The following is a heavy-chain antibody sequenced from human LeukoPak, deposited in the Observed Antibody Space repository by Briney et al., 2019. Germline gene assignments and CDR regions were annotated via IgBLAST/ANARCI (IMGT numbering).Heavy chain of an antibody. J-gene: IGHJ6*02. CDR3: AKDIGQQLPDYYYGMDV. D-gene: IGHD6-13*01. CDR2: IYRSGST. CDR1: GFTVSSNY. V-gene: IGHV3-66*01. Sequence: GGSLRLSCAASGFTVSSNYMSWVRQAPGKGLEWVSVIYRSGSTYYADSVKGRFTISRDSSKNTLYLQMNSLRDEDTAVYYCAKDIGQQLPDYYYGMDVWGQGTTVTVSS.